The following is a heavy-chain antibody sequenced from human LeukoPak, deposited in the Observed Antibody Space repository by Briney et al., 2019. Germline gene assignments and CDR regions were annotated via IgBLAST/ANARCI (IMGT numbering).Heavy chain of an antibody. CDR3: ARGTRDGYNYRSYYFDY. CDR1: GGTFSSYA. V-gene: IGHV1-69*13. J-gene: IGHJ4*02. D-gene: IGHD5-24*01. CDR2: IIPIFGTA. Sequence: ASVKVSCKASGGTFSSYAISWVRQAPGQGLEWMGGIIPIFGTANYAQRFQGRVTVTADESTSTAYMELSSLRSEDTAVYYCARGTRDGYNYRSYYFDYWGQGTLVTVSS.